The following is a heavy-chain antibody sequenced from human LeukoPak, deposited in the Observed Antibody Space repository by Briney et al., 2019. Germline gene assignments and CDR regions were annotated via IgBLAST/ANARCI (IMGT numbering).Heavy chain of an antibody. V-gene: IGHV1-46*01. CDR3: ARVDDYGGNSLGY. CDR2: MNPRGGST. D-gene: IGHD4-23*01. J-gene: IGHJ4*02. Sequence: GASVKVSCKASGYSFTTYYMHWMRQAPGQGLEWMGTMNPRGGSTNYAQKFQGRVTMIRDPSTSTVYMELSSLRFEDTAVYYCARVDDYGGNSLGYWGQGTLVIVSS. CDR1: GYSFTTYY.